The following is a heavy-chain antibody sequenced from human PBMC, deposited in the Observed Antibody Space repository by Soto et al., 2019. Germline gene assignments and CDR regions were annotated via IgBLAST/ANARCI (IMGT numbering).Heavy chain of an antibody. CDR1: GYTFTGYY. J-gene: IGHJ4*02. CDR2: INPNSGGT. Sequence: ASVKVSCKASGYTFTGYYMHWVRQAPGQGLEWMGWINPNSGGTNYAQKFQGWVTMTRDTSISTAYMELSRLRSDDTAVYYCARDPRRGYCSGGSCYGTPVTYFDYWGQGTLVTVSS. CDR3: ARDPRRGYCSGGSCYGTPVTYFDY. V-gene: IGHV1-2*04. D-gene: IGHD2-15*01.